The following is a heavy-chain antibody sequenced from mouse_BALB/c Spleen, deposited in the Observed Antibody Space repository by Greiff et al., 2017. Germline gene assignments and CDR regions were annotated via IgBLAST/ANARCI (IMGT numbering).Heavy chain of an antibody. CDR3: ARNYGNYLYAMDY. Sequence: QVQLQQSGAELVKPGASVKLSCKTSGYTFTSYWIQWVKQRPGQGLGWIGEIFPGTGTTYYNEKFKGKATLTIDTSSSTAYMQLSSLTSEDSAVYFCARNYGNYLYAMDYWGQGTSVTVSS. J-gene: IGHJ4*01. CDR2: IFPGTGTT. D-gene: IGHD2-1*01. CDR1: GYTFTSYW. V-gene: IGHV1S132*01.